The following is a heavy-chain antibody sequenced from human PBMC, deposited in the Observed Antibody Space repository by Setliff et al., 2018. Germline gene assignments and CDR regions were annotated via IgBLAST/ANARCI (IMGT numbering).Heavy chain of an antibody. J-gene: IGHJ4*02. CDR3: AREFPFGELELRAPFDY. CDR1: GGSISSSSYY. D-gene: IGHD1-7*01. CDR2: IYYSGSS. Sequence: SETLSLTCTVSGGSISSSSYYWGWIRQPPGEGLEWIGSIYYSGSSYYTPSLKSRATISVDRSKNQFSLKLSSVTAADTAVYYCAREFPFGELELRAPFDYWGQGTLVTSPQ. V-gene: IGHV4-39*07.